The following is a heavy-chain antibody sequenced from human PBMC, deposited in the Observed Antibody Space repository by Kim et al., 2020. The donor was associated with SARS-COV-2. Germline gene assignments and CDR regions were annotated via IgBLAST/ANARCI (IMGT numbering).Heavy chain of an antibody. Sequence: ASVKVSCKASGYTLSGYYMHWVRQAPGQGLEWMGWIYSNSGGTNYAQKFQGRVTMTRDTSINTAYMELSSLRSDDTALYYCARESTYNNGWDSTYYYYGMDVWGQGTTVTVSS. V-gene: IGHV1-2*02. D-gene: IGHD6-19*01. CDR2: IYSNSGGT. J-gene: IGHJ6*02. CDR1: GYTLSGYY. CDR3: ARESTYNNGWDSTYYYYGMDV.